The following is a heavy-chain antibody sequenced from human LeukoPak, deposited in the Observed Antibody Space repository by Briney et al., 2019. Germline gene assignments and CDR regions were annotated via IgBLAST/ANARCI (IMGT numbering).Heavy chain of an antibody. V-gene: IGHV3-15*01. D-gene: IGHD1-26*01. CDR3: TTDGHWGAYYFDY. J-gene: IGHJ4*02. Sequence: PGGSLRLSCAASGFTFSNAWMSWVRQAPGKGLEWVGRIKSKTDGGTTDYAAPVKGRFTISRDDSENTLYLQMNSLKTEDTAVYYCTTDGHWGAYYFDYWGQGTLVTVSS. CDR1: GFTFSNAW. CDR2: IKSKTDGGTT.